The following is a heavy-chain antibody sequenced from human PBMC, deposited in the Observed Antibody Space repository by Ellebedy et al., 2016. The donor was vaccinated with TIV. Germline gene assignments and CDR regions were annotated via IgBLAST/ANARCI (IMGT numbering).Heavy chain of an antibody. Sequence: ASVKVSCXASGYTFTSYAMHWVRQAPGQRLEWMGWINAGNGDTKYSQKFQGRVTITRDTSASTAYMDLSSLRSEDTAVYYCARGRSNWTLMDFDYWGQGTLGTVSS. CDR1: GYTFTSYA. D-gene: IGHD6-13*01. CDR2: INAGNGDT. J-gene: IGHJ4*02. CDR3: ARGRSNWTLMDFDY. V-gene: IGHV1-3*01.